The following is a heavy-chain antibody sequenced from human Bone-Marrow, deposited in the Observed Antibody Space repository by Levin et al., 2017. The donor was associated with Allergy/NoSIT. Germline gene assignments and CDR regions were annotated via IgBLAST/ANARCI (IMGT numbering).Heavy chain of an antibody. CDR1: GRPFGDYA. Sequence: SVKVSCRNLGRPFGDYAISWLRQAPGQGLEWVGGIIPMFDTPDYAQRFQDRVTISADKLTNTAYMELRSLTSEDTAVYYCARDGGAVNGIPFDFWGQGTMVTVSP. CDR3: ARDGGAVNGIPFDF. V-gene: IGHV1-69*06. CDR2: IIPMFDTP. J-gene: IGHJ3*01. D-gene: IGHD3-16*01.